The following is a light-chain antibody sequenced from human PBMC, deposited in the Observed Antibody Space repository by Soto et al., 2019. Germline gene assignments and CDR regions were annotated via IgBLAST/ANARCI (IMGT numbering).Light chain of an antibody. Sequence: DIQMTQSPSTLSASVGERLPITCRASQSISTWLAWYQQNPGKAPKLLIHDASSLESGVPSRFSGSGSGTEFTLTISSLHPDDFATYYCQYHDDHFGTGNKVDIK. CDR1: QSISTW. V-gene: IGKV1-5*01. J-gene: IGKJ3*01. CDR2: DAS. CDR3: QYHDDH.